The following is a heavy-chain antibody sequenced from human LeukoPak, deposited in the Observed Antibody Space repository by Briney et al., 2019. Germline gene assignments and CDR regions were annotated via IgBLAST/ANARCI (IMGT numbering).Heavy chain of an antibody. Sequence: GGSLTLSGAASGFTFSSYSMNWIRQAPGKGLEWVSSISSSSSYIYYADSVKGRFTISRDNAKNSLYLQMNSLRAEDTAVYYCARDGIVVVPAAMGYWGQGTLVTVSS. D-gene: IGHD2-2*01. V-gene: IGHV3-21*01. CDR1: GFTFSSYS. J-gene: IGHJ4*02. CDR2: ISSSSSYI. CDR3: ARDGIVVVPAAMGY.